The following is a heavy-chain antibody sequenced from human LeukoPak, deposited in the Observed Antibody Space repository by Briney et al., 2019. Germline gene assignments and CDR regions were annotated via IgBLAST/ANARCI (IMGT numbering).Heavy chain of an antibody. CDR1: GFTFSTYT. J-gene: IGHJ4*02. Sequence: PGGSLRLSCEASGFTFSTYTMSWVRQAPGKGLEWVSSISSSSYYTYDADSMKGRFTISRDNAKNSLYLQMNSLRAEDTAVYYCAKYGGYNWNDGIDYWGQGTLVTVSS. V-gene: IGHV3-21*04. CDR3: AKYGGYNWNDGIDY. CDR2: ISSSSYYT. D-gene: IGHD1-1*01.